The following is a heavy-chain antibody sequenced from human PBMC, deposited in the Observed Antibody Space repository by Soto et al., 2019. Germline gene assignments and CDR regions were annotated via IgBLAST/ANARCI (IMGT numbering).Heavy chain of an antibody. CDR2: VSYTGST. J-gene: IGHJ4*02. CDR3: TRGDY. CDR1: GESITSLGYY. V-gene: IGHV4-31*03. Sequence: QVHLQESGPGLVKPSQTLSLACSVSGESITSLGYYWTWVRQPPGKGLEWIGFVSYTGSTFYNSAPRGRVTLLKHPAQNPFFLGVKSVTGADTAMYFCTRGDYWGPG.